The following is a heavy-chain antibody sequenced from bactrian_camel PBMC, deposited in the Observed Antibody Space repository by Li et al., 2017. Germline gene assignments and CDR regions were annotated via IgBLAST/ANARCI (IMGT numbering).Heavy chain of an antibody. V-gene: IGHV3S1*01. Sequence: HVQLVESGGGSALAGGSVRLSCAASGYTFNTYSWFRQAPGQEREGVAAIDTGDGSTYYLNSVKGRFTISKDNTKKTLYLQMVSLKPEDSGVYYCAAEITCNWAPVFKRLSPVGYNYWGQGTQVTVS. CDR3: AAEITCNWAPVFKRLSPVGYNY. J-gene: IGHJ4*01. CDR2: IDTGDGST. D-gene: IGHD8*01. CDR1: GYTFNTYS.